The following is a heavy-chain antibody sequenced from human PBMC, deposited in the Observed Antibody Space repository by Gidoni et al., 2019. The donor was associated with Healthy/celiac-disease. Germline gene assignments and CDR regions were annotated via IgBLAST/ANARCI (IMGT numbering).Heavy chain of an antibody. CDR1: GGSFSGYY. D-gene: IGHD3-22*01. Sequence: QVQLQQWGAGLLKPSETLSLTCAVDGGSFSGYYWSWIRQPPGKGLEWIGEINHSGSTNYNPSLKSRVTISVDTSKNQFSLKLSSVTAADTAVYYCATSDSSGYYSPKNWFDPWGQGTLVTVSS. V-gene: IGHV4-34*01. CDR2: INHSGST. CDR3: ATSDSSGYYSPKNWFDP. J-gene: IGHJ5*02.